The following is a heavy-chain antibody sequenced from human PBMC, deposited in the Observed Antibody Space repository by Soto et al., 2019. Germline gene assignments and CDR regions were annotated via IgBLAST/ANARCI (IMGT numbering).Heavy chain of an antibody. Sequence: QVQLVQSGAEVKKPGSSVKVSCKASGVTFSSYAISWVRQAPGQGLEWMGGSIPIFGTANYAQKFQGRVTSTADKSTTTAYMELSSLRTEDTAVYYCARGETDYDILTGCAPLGYWGQGTLVTVSS. D-gene: IGHD3-9*01. CDR2: SIPIFGTA. CDR3: ARGETDYDILTGCAPLGY. CDR1: GVTFSSYA. V-gene: IGHV1-69*06. J-gene: IGHJ4*02.